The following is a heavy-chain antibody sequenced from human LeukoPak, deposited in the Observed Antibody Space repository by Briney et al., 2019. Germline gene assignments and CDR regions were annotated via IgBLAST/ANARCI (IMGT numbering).Heavy chain of an antibody. V-gene: IGHV1-24*01. CDR2: FDPEDGET. D-gene: IGHD3/OR15-3a*01. Sequence: GASVKVSCKVSGYTLTELSMHWVRQAPGKGLEWMGGFDPEDGETIYAQKFQGRVTMTEDTSTDTAYMELSSLRSEDTAVYYCATSVMEFGPGENWFDPWGQGTLVTVSS. CDR1: GYTLTELS. CDR3: ATSVMEFGPGENWFDP. J-gene: IGHJ5*02.